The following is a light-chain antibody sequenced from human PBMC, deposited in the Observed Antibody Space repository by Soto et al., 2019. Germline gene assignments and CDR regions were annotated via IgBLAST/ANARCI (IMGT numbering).Light chain of an antibody. CDR1: SSNIGAGYD. J-gene: IGLJ1*01. CDR3: QSYDSSLSGYV. Sequence: QSVLTQTPSVSGAPGQRVTISCTGSSSNIGAGYDVHWYQQLPGTAPKLLIYGNSNRPSGVPDRFSGSKSGTSASLAITGLQAVDEADYYCQSYDSSLSGYVFGTGTKVTVL. V-gene: IGLV1-40*01. CDR2: GNS.